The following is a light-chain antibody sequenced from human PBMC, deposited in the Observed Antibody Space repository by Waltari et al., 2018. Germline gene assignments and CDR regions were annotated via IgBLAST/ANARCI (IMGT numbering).Light chain of an antibody. CDR3: ASRDPTANAVV. V-gene: IGLV3-19*01. CDR2: RTD. CDR1: SLRTYS. J-gene: IGLJ2*01. Sequence: SSELTQDPAVSVALGQTVRITCQGDSLRTYSADWYQQRPGQAPILVLLRTDVRPSGIPDRFSGSSSRDTASLTITGTQAEDEADYYCASRDPTANAVVFGGGTKLTVL.